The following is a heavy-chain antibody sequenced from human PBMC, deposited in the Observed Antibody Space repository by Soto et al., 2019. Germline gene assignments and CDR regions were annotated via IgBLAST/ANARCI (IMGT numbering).Heavy chain of an antibody. V-gene: IGHV1-69*12. CDR2: IIPIFGTA. J-gene: IGHJ5*02. Sequence: QVQLVQSGAEVKKPGSSVKVSCKASGGTLSSYAISWVRQAPGQGLEWMGGIIPIFGTANYAQKFQGRVTITADESTSRAYMELSSLRSEDTAVYYCSSSTTYYYGSGSYSYNGFVPWGQGTLVTVSS. CDR1: GGTLSSYA. CDR3: SSSTTYYYGSGSYSYNGFVP. D-gene: IGHD3-10*01.